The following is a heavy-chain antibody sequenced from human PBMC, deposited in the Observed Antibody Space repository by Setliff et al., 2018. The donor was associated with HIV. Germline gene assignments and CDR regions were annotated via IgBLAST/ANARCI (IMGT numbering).Heavy chain of an antibody. CDR3: ARRSPGGGYYMDV. J-gene: IGHJ6*03. Sequence: SETLSLTCAVYGGSFNGYYWSWIRQPPGKGLEWIGEINHSGSTNYNPSLKSRVTMSVDTSKNQFSLRLTSVTAADTAVYFCARRSPGGGYYMDVWGKGTTVTVSS. V-gene: IGHV4-34*10. CDR2: INHSGST. CDR1: GGSFNGYY. D-gene: IGHD3-16*01.